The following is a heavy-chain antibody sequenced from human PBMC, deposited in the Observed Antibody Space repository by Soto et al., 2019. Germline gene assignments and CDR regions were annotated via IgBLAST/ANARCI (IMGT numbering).Heavy chain of an antibody. J-gene: IGHJ4*02. Sequence: SETLSLTCTVSGGSISSYYWSWIRQPPGKGLEWIGYIYYSGSTNYNPSLKSRVTISVDTSKNQFSLKLSSVTAADTAVYYCARRYGVSFDYWGQGTLVTVSS. D-gene: IGHD4-17*01. CDR1: GGSISSYY. CDR3: ARRYGVSFDY. CDR2: IYYSGST. V-gene: IGHV4-59*01.